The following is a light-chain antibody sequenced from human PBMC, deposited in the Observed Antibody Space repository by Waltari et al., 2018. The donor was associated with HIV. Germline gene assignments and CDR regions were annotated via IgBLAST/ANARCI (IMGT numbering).Light chain of an antibody. Sequence: QSVLTQPPSASGTPGQRVAISCSGSSSNIGRNYVSWYLHLPGKAPKLLIYRNNQWPAGVPDRLSGSKSGTSASLAISGLRYDDEADYYCATWNDSLSGYVFGTGTKVTV. CDR3: ATWNDSLSGYV. CDR1: SSNIGRNY. J-gene: IGLJ1*01. CDR2: RNN. V-gene: IGLV1-47*01.